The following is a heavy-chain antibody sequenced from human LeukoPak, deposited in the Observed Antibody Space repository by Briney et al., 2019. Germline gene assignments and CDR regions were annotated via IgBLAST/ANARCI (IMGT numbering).Heavy chain of an antibody. J-gene: IGHJ4*02. Sequence: QAGGSLRLSCAASGFTVSSNYMSWVRQAPGKGLEWVSTINGGDGTTYSADSVKGRFILSRDNSKNTVDLQLNSLRVEDTAIYFCAKGLYYGSGSYSKYFDSWGQGTLVTVSS. CDR1: GFTVSSNY. CDR3: AKGLYYGSGSYSKYFDS. V-gene: IGHV3-53*01. CDR2: INGGDGTT. D-gene: IGHD3-10*01.